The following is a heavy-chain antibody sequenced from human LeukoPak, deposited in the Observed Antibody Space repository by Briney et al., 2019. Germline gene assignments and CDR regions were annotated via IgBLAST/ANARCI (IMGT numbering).Heavy chain of an antibody. Sequence: GGSLRLSCTASGFTFSGHWIHWVRQAPGKGLEWVAVIAYDGSNKYYGDSVKGRFTISRDNSKNTLYLQMNSLRAEDTAVYFCARGGFLQLWYYFDYWGQGTLVTVSS. CDR1: GFTFSGHW. D-gene: IGHD5-18*01. CDR3: ARGGFLQLWYYFDY. J-gene: IGHJ4*02. CDR2: IAYDGSNK. V-gene: IGHV3-30*03.